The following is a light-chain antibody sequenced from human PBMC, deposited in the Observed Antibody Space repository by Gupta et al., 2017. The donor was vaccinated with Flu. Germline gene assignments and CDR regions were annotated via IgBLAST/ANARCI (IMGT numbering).Light chain of an antibody. V-gene: IGLV2-14*01. CDR1: SSDVGSYNY. J-gene: IGLJ3*02. CDR3: SSDTTSTTWV. Sequence: SALTQPASVSRSPGHSITISCPGTSSDVGSYNYVSWYQQHPGKAPKLMIYEVRYRPSGVSSRFSGSKSGNTASLTISGRKDEDESDYYCSSDTTSTTWVFGGGTKLTVL. CDR2: EVR.